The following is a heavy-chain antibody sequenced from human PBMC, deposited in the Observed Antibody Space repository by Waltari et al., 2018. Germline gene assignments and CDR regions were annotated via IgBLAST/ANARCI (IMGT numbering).Heavy chain of an antibody. CDR2: ISGSSSTI. CDR1: GFTVRCYG. Sequence: EVQLVESGGGLVQPGGSRRLSCGVSGFTVRCYGMTWVRQAPGKGLEWVSYISGSSSTIYYADSVKGRFTISRDNAKNSMHLQMSSLRAEDTAVYYCATAARRRDVGDLSWGQGTLVTVSS. D-gene: IGHD3-16*02. J-gene: IGHJ4*02. CDR3: ATAARRRDVGDLS. V-gene: IGHV3-48*01.